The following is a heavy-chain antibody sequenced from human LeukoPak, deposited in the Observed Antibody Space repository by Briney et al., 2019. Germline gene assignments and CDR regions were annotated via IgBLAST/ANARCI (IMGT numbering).Heavy chain of an antibody. D-gene: IGHD3-22*01. V-gene: IGHV3-66*01. J-gene: IGHJ3*02. CDR3: AKHYYTSGYYGALDI. CDR1: GFTVSSNY. Sequence: PGGSLRLSCAASGFTVSSNYMSWVRQAPGKGLEWVSVIYSGGSTCYADSVKGRFTISRDNSKNTLYPQMNSLRAEDTAVYYCAKHYYTSGYYGALDIWGQGTTVTVSA. CDR2: IYSGGST.